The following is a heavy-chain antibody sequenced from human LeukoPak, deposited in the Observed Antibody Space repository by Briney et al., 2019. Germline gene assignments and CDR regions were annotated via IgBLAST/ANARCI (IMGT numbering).Heavy chain of an antibody. D-gene: IGHD6-13*01. Sequence: SETLSLTCTFSGGSISSGGYYWSWIRQHPGKALEWIGYIYYSGSTYYNPSLKSRVTISVDTSKHQFSLKLSSVTAADTAVYYCAGHPGLAATDCWGQGTLVTVPS. CDR3: AGHPGLAATDC. V-gene: IGHV4-39*01. J-gene: IGHJ4*02. CDR1: GGSISSGGYY. CDR2: IYYSGST.